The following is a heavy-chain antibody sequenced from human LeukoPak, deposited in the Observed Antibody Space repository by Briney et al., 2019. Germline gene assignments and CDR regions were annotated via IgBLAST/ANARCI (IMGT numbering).Heavy chain of an antibody. D-gene: IGHD3-22*01. CDR1: GFTFSSYG. J-gene: IGHJ5*02. Sequence: PGGSLRLSCAASGFTFSSYGMHWVRQAPGKGLEWVAFIRYDGSNKYYADSVKGRFTISRDNSKNTLYLQMNSLRAEDTAVYYCAKAVYYDRSTTNWFDPWGQGTLVTVSS. CDR2: IRYDGSNK. V-gene: IGHV3-30*02. CDR3: AKAVYYDRSTTNWFDP.